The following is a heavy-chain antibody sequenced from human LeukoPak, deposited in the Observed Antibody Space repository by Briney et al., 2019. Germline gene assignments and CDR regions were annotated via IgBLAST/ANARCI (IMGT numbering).Heavy chain of an antibody. Sequence: SQTLSLTCTVSGGSISSGGYYWSWIRQQPGKGWEWIGYIYYSGSTYYNPSLKSRVTISVDTSKNQFSLKLSSVTAADTAVYYCARGVGTTVSWGIYYYGMDVWGQGTTVTVSS. CDR3: ARGVGTTVSWGIYYYGMDV. J-gene: IGHJ6*02. D-gene: IGHD4-17*01. CDR1: GGSISSGGYY. CDR2: IYYSGST. V-gene: IGHV4-31*03.